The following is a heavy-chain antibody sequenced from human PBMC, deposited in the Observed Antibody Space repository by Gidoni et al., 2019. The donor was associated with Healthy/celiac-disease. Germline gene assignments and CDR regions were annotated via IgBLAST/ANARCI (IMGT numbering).Heavy chain of an antibody. Sequence: SVKVSCKVSGYTLTELSMHWVRQAPGKGLEWMGGFDPEDGETIYAQKFQGRVTMTEDTSTDTAYMELSSLRSEDTAVYYCATKHHHYDFCSGYFNYWGQGTLVTVSS. CDR1: GYTLTELS. CDR3: ATKHHHYDFCSGYFNY. J-gene: IGHJ4*02. CDR2: FDPEDGET. D-gene: IGHD3-3*01. V-gene: IGHV1-24*01.